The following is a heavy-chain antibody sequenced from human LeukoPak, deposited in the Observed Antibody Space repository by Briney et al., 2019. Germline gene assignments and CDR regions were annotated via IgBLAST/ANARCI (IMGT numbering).Heavy chain of an antibody. CDR2: ISAYNGNT. V-gene: IGHV1-18*01. CDR3: ARGSINYYDSSGYYFSLGY. J-gene: IGHJ4*02. CDR1: GYTFTSYD. D-gene: IGHD3-22*01. Sequence: ASVKVSCKASGYTFTSYDINWVRQATGQGLEWMGWISAYNGNTNYAQKLQGRVTMTTDTSTSTAYMELRSLRSDDTAVYYCARGSINYYDSSGYYFSLGYWGQGTLVTVSS.